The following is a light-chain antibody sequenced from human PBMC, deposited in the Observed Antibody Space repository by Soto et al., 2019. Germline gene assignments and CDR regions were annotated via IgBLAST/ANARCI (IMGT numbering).Light chain of an antibody. CDR3: QQRNRWPPIFT. CDR2: DVS. J-gene: IGKJ3*01. V-gene: IGKV3-11*01. CDR1: QSVGNY. Sequence: EIVLTQSPATLSLSPGEGATLSCRASQSVGNYLAWYQQKPGQAPRLLIYDVSNRATGIPARFSGSGSGTDFTLTISNLEPEDFAVYFCQQRNRWPPIFTFGPGTKVDF.